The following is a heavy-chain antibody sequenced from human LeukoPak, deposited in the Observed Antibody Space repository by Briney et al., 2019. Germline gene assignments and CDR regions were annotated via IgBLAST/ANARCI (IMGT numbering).Heavy chain of an antibody. CDR2: ISAYNGNT. J-gene: IGHJ4*02. Sequence: ASVKVSCKASGYTFTSYGISWVRQAPGQGLEWMGWISAYNGNTNYAQKLQGRVTMTTDTSTSTAYMELRSLRSDDTAVYYCARDQLRYYYGSGPLPGHWGQGTLVTVSS. V-gene: IGHV1-18*01. CDR3: ARDQLRYYYGSGPLPGH. CDR1: GYTFTSYG. D-gene: IGHD3-10*01.